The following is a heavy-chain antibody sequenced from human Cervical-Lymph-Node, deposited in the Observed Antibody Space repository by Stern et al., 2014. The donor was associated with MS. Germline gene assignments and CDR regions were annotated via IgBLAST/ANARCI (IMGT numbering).Heavy chain of an antibody. J-gene: IGHJ1*01. CDR1: GYTFSTFA. Sequence: QVQLVQSGAELKKPGASVKISCKTSGYTFSTFALHWVRQAPGQSLEWMGWINGDSRDDKYSENCQYRIDFSIDTSASTGYMELSSLRSDDTAVYYCARAPILRFLEWFEGGLEHWGQGSLVTVSS. D-gene: IGHD3-3*01. V-gene: IGHV1-3*01. CDR3: ARAPILRFLEWFEGGLEH. CDR2: INGDSRDD.